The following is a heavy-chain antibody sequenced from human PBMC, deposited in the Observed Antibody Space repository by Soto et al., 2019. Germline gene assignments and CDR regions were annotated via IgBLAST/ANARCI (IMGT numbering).Heavy chain of an antibody. J-gene: IGHJ4*02. CDR2: IRVNNGDT. D-gene: IGHD4-4*01. CDR1: GYTFTNSG. CDR3: ARDLGYSHFDVNY. V-gene: IGHV1-18*01. Sequence: QVQLVQSGAEVKKPGASVKVSCKASGYTFTNSGFSWVRQAPGQGLEWVGWIRVNNGDTHYAQKLQGRVTMTTDTSTSTAFMELRSLRSDDTAVYYCARDLGYSHFDVNYWGQGTLITVSS.